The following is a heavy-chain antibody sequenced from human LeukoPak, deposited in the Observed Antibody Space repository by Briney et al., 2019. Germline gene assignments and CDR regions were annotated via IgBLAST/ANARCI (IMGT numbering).Heavy chain of an antibody. V-gene: IGHV5-51*01. CDR2: IYPGDSDT. CDR1: GYSFTSYW. CDR3: ARSYCSSTSCPPGGY. J-gene: IGHJ4*02. Sequence: GESLKISCKGSGYSFTSYWIGWLRQMPGKGLEWMGIIYPGDSDTRYSPSFQGQVTISADKSISTAYLQWSSLKASDTAMHYCARSYCSSTSCPPGGYWGQGTLVTVSS. D-gene: IGHD2-2*01.